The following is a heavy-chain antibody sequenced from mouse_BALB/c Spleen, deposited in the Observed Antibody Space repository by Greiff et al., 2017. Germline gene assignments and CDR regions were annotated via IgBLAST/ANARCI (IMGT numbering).Heavy chain of an antibody. J-gene: IGHJ3*01. V-gene: IGHV5-9-3*01. Sequence: EVKLVESGGGLVKPGGSLKLSCAASGFTFSSYAMSWVRQTPEKRLEWVATISSGGSYTYYPDSVKGRFTISRDNAKNTLYLQMSSLRSEDTAMYYCARQNGSLAWFAYWGQGTLVTVSA. D-gene: IGHD1-1*01. CDR3: ARQNGSLAWFAY. CDR1: GFTFSSYA. CDR2: ISSGGSYT.